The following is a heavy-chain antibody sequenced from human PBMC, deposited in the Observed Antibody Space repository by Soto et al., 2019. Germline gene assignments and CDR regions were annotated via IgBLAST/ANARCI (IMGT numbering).Heavy chain of an antibody. CDR3: ARTGSGSGWL. J-gene: IGHJ4*02. V-gene: IGHV4-61*01. CDR2: IYYTGST. D-gene: IGHD6-19*01. CDR1: GGSVSSGRFY. Sequence: QVQLQESGPGLVKPSETLSLTCTVSGGSVSSGRFYWSWIRQPPGKGLEWIGYIYYTGSTKYNPSLRSRVTISVDTSKNQFSLKGTAVTAADTAVDYCARTGSGSGWLGGQGTLVTVSS.